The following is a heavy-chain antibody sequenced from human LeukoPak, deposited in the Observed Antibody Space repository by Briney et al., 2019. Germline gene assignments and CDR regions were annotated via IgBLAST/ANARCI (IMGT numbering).Heavy chain of an antibody. CDR3: ARYVVYGSGKYYFDY. CDR1: GGSVSSTTYF. D-gene: IGHD3-10*01. CDR2: INYSGST. J-gene: IGHJ4*02. Sequence: PSETLSLTCTVSGGSVSSTTYFWSWMRRPPGKGLEWIASINYSGSTYYNPSLKSRVTISVDTSDNQSSLKLSSVTAADTAVYYCARYVVYGSGKYYFDYWGQGTLVTVSS. V-gene: IGHV4-39*01.